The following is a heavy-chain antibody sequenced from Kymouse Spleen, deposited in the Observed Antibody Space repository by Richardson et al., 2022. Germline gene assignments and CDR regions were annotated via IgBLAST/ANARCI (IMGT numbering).Heavy chain of an antibody. J-gene: IGHJ2*01. V-gene: IGHV4-34*01. CDR2: INHSGST. Sequence: QVQLQQWGAGLLKPSETLSLTCAVYGGSFSGYYWSWIRQPPGKGLEWIGEINHSGSTNYNPSLKSRVTISVDTSKNQFSLKLSSVTAADTAVYYCAREGYYGSGSHWYFDLWGRGTLVTVSS. CDR1: GGSFSGYY. CDR3: AREGYYGSGSHWYFDL. D-gene: IGHD3-10*01.